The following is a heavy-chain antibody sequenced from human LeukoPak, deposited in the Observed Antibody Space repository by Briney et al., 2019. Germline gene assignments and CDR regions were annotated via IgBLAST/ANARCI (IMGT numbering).Heavy chain of an antibody. J-gene: IGHJ3*02. CDR3: ARNLWFGESIDAFDI. CDR2: INPKSGGT. V-gene: IGHV1-2*02. CDR1: GNTFSGYY. Sequence: ASVKVSCKASGNTFSGYYMHWVRQAPGQGLEWMGWINPKSGGTNYAQKSQGRVTMTRDTSISTAYMELSRLRSDDTAVYYCARNLWFGESIDAFDIWGQGTMVTVSS. D-gene: IGHD3-10*01.